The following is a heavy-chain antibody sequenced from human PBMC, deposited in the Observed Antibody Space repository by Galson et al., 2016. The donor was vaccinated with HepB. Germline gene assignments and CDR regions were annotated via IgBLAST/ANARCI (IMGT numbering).Heavy chain of an antibody. CDR1: GFTFSTYA. V-gene: IGHV3-23*01. Sequence: SLRLSCAVSGFTFSTYAMAWVRQAPGKGLEWVSEISQSGDSTNYADSVKGRFTISRDNSKNTVYLQMNSLRAEDTAVYYCAKDRNPVYAVAGTNYGMDVWGQGTTVTVSS. CDR2: ISQSGDST. CDR3: AKDRNPVYAVAGTNYGMDV. J-gene: IGHJ6*02. D-gene: IGHD2-8*01.